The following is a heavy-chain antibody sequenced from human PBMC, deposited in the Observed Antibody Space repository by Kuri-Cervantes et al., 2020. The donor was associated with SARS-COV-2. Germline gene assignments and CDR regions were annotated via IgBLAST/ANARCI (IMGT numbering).Heavy chain of an antibody. CDR2: INHSGST. CDR3: ARGRGEGYCSGGSCYPGGKYYYYYYGMDV. D-gene: IGHD2-15*01. Sequence: GSLRLSCTVSGGSISSADYYWGWIRQPPGKGLEWIGEINHSGSTNYNPSLKSRVTISVDTSKNQFSLKLSSVTAADTAVYYCARGRGEGYCSGGSCYPGGKYYYYYYGMDVWGQGTTVTVSS. V-gene: IGHV4-39*07. CDR1: GGSISSADYY. J-gene: IGHJ6*02.